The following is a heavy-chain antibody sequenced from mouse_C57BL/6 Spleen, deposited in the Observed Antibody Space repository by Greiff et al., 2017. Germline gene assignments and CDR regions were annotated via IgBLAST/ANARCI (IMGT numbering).Heavy chain of an antibody. CDR3: ARSGDYGYYFDY. Sequence: QVQLQQPGAELVRPGSSVKLSCKASGYTFTSYWMHWVKQRPIQGLEWIGNIDTSDSETHYNQKFKDKATLTVDKSASTAYMQLSSLTSEDSAVYSCARSGDYGYYFDYWGQGTTLTVSS. V-gene: IGHV1-52*01. D-gene: IGHD1-1*01. CDR2: IDTSDSET. CDR1: GYTFTSYW. J-gene: IGHJ2*01.